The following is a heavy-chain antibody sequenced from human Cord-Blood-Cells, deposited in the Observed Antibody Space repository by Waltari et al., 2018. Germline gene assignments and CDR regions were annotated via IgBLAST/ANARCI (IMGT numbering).Heavy chain of an antibody. CDR3: ARLVGATDFDAFDI. V-gene: IGHV3-9*01. D-gene: IGHD1-26*01. J-gene: IGHJ3*02. CDR2: ISWNSGSI. CDR1: GFTFDAYA. Sequence: DVQLVESGGGLVQPGRSLRLSCAASGFTFDAYAMHWVRQAPGKGLEWVSGISWNSGSIGYADSVKGRFTISRDNAKNSLYLQMNSLRAEDTALYYCARLVGATDFDAFDIWGQGTMVTVSS.